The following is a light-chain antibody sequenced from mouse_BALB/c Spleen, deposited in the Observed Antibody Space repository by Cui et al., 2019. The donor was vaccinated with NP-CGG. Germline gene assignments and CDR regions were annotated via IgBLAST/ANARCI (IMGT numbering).Light chain of an antibody. CDR2: GTN. V-gene: IGLV1*01. Sequence: QAVVTKESALTTSPGETVTFTCRSSTGAVTTSNYANWVQEKPDHLFTGLIGGTNNRAPGVPARFSGSLIGDKAALTITGAQTEDEAIYFCALWYSNHWVFGGGIKLTVL. J-gene: IGLJ1*01. CDR3: ALWYSNHWV. CDR1: TGAVTTSNY.